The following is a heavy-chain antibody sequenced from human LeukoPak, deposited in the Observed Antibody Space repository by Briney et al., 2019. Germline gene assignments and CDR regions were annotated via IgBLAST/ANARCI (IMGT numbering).Heavy chain of an antibody. Sequence: ASVKVSCKASGYTFTSYGISWVRQAPGQGLEWMGWISAYNGNTNYAQKLQGRVTMTTDTSTSTAYMELRSLRSDDTAVYYCARVSPYYDFWSGYYTDYWGQGTRVTVSS. CDR2: ISAYNGNT. J-gene: IGHJ4*02. CDR3: ARVSPYYDFWSGYYTDY. V-gene: IGHV1-18*01. CDR1: GYTFTSYG. D-gene: IGHD3-3*01.